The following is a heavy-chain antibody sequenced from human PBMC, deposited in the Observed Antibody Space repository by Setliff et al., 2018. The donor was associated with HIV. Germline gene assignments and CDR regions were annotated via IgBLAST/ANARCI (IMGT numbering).Heavy chain of an antibody. V-gene: IGHV4-39*07. J-gene: IGHJ5*01. CDR1: GGSISSYY. CDR3: ARGGAVSADFDS. CDR2: IYYVGRT. Sequence: PSETLSLTCTVSGGSISSYYWGWIRQPPGKGLEWIGSIYYVGRTFYKPSLKSRLTISVDTSKNQFSLSLNSVTAADTAVYFCARGGAVSADFDSWGQGTLVTVSS. D-gene: IGHD3-16*01.